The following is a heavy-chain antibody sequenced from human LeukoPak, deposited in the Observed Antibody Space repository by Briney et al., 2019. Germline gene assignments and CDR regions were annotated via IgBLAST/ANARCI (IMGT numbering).Heavy chain of an antibody. J-gene: IGHJ4*02. CDR2: IYYSGST. CDR3: ARGYSGYDGGSDY. V-gene: IGHV4-30-4*07. CDR1: GGSISSGGYS. Sequence: SQTLSLTCAVSGGSISSGGYSWSWIRQPPGKGLEWIGYIYYSGSTYYNPSLKSRVTISVDTSKNQFSLKLSSVTAADTAVYYCARGYSGYDGGSDYWGQGTLVTVSS. D-gene: IGHD5-12*01.